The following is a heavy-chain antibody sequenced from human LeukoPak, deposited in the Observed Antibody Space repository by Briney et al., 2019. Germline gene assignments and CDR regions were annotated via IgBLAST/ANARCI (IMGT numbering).Heavy chain of an antibody. Sequence: GGSLRLSCAASRFTFSDYYMSWIRQAPGKGLEWVSYISSSGTTYYADSVKGRFTISRDNAKNSVYLQMNSLRDEDTGIYYCGGDFVGESGAGGPWGQGTLITVSA. CDR1: RFTFSDYY. CDR2: ISSSGTT. V-gene: IGHV3-69-1*02. CDR3: GGDFVGESGAGGP. J-gene: IGHJ5*02. D-gene: IGHD3-10*01.